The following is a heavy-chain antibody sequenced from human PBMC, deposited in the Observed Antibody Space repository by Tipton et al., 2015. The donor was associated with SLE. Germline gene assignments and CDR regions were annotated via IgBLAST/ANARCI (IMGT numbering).Heavy chain of an antibody. CDR2: IYHSGST. V-gene: IGHV4-34*01. D-gene: IGHD6-13*01. Sequence: LRLSCAVYGGSFSGYYWSWIRQPPGKGLEWIGEIYHSGSTNYNPSLKSRFTISVDTSKNQFSLKLISVTAADTAVYYCARGRSSSWTRGGFVSLGQGTLVTVPS. CDR3: ARGRSSSWTRGGFVS. CDR1: GGSFSGYY. J-gene: IGHJ4*02.